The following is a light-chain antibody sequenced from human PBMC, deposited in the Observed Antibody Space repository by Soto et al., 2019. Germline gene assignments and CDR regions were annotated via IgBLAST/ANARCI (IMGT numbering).Light chain of an antibody. CDR2: DAS. V-gene: IGKV3-11*01. J-gene: IGKJ4*01. CDR1: QSVSGS. Sequence: EIVLTQSPAPLSLSPGARATLSCRASQSVSGSLAWYQQNPGQAPRLLMYDASNRATGSPARFSGSGSGTDFTLTISSLEPEDFAVDYCQQRSNWPSTFGGGTKVESK. CDR3: QQRSNWPST.